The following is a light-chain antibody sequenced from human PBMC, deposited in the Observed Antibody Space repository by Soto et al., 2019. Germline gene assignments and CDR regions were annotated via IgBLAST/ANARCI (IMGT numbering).Light chain of an antibody. CDR2: IDN. V-gene: IGLV1-44*01. Sequence: QSVLTQPPSASGTPGQRVSISCSGSTSNIGSQTVNWYQRLPGTAPKLLIFIDNKRPSGVPDRFSGSKSGTSASLAISGLQSEDEADYFCASWDDSLNGPVFGGGTKLTVL. J-gene: IGLJ2*01. CDR3: ASWDDSLNGPV. CDR1: TSNIGSQT.